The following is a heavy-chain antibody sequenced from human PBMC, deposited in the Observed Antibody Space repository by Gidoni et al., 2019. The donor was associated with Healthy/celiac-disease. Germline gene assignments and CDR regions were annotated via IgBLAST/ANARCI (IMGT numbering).Heavy chain of an antibody. J-gene: IGHJ5*02. CDR2: IYYSGST. CDR1: GGSISRGDYY. Sequence: QVQLQESGPGLVKPSQTLSLTCPVSGGSISRGDYYWRWLRQPPGKGLECLGYIYYSGSTYYNPSIKSRVTISVDTSKNQCSRKLSSVTAADTAVYYCARDKSSGYSPWGQGTLVTVSS. CDR3: ARDKSSGYSP. D-gene: IGHD3-22*01. V-gene: IGHV4-30-4*01.